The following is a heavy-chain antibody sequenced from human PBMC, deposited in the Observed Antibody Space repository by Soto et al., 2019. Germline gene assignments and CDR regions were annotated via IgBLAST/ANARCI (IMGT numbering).Heavy chain of an antibody. D-gene: IGHD2-15*01. V-gene: IGHV4-34*01. J-gene: IGHJ6*02. CDR1: GGSFSTYY. CDR2: INHRGST. Sequence: QVQLQQWGAGLLKPSETLSLTCAVYGGSFSTYYWSWIRQPPGKGPEWIVEINHRGSTNSNPSLNRRVPTSVDTSKNQFSPKLSSVAVAVTAVYHCARGVEMTAPFSCYFAADVWGHGTTVTVSS. CDR3: ARGVEMTAPFSCYFAADV.